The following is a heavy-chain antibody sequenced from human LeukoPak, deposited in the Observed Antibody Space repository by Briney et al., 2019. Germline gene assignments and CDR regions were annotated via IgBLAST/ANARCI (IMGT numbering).Heavy chain of an antibody. CDR2: IYYSGST. CDR3: ARASEKGYYYDSSAPNDY. V-gene: IGHV4-39*01. J-gene: IGHJ4*02. D-gene: IGHD3-22*01. CDR1: GGSISSSSYY. Sequence: SETLSLTCTVSGGSISSSSYYWGWIRQPPGKGLEWIGSIYYSGSTYYNPSLKSRVTISVDTSKNQFSLKLSSVTAADTAVYYCARASEKGYYYDSSAPNDYWGQGTLVTVSS.